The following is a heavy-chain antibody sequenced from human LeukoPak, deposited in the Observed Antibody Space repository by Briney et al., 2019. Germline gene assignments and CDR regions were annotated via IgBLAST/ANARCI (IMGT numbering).Heavy chain of an antibody. J-gene: IGHJ6*02. V-gene: IGHV3-23*01. CDR2: ISGSGGST. CDR1: GFTFSSYA. Sequence: GGSLRLSCAASGFTFSSYAMSWVRQAPGKGLEWVSAISGSGGSTYYADSVKGRFTISRDNAKNSLYLQMNSLRAEDTAVYYCARALWSGPVYYGMDVWGQGTTVTVSS. CDR3: ARALWSGPVYYGMDV. D-gene: IGHD3-10*01.